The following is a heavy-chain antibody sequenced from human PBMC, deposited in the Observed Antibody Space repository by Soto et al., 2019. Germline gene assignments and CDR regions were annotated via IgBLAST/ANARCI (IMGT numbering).Heavy chain of an antibody. CDR1: GFSFSAYY. CDR2: IKSDGSEQ. CDR3: SRENWFQDY. Sequence: GGSLRLSCAASGFSFSAYYMTWVRQAPGKGLEWVASIKSDGSEQYYVDSVKGRFTISRDNAKNSLYLQMNSLRAGGTGLYYCSRENWFQDYWGQGTLVTVSS. J-gene: IGHJ4*02. V-gene: IGHV3-7*03. D-gene: IGHD3-10*01.